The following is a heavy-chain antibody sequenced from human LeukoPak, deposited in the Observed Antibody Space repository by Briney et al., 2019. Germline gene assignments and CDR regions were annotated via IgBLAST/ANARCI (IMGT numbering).Heavy chain of an antibody. Sequence: ASVKVSCKASGYTFTGYYMHWVRQAPGQGLEWMGRINPNSGGTNYAQKFQGRVTMTRDTSISTAYMELSRLRSDDTAVYYCANGNRCTSPNCLGYYYFYMDVWGKGTTVTVSS. CDR1: GYTFTGYY. CDR2: INPNSGGT. D-gene: IGHD2-8*01. J-gene: IGHJ6*03. V-gene: IGHV1-2*06. CDR3: ANGNRCTSPNCLGYYYFYMDV.